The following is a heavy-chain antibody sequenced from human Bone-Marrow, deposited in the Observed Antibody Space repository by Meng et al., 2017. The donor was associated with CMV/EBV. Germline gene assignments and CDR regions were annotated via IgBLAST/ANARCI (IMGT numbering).Heavy chain of an antibody. CDR2: MNPNSGNT. V-gene: IGHV1-8*03. CDR3: ARGDIVVVPAALRSYYYGMDV. D-gene: IGHD2-2*01. Sequence: ASVKVSCKASGYTFTSYDINWVRQATGQGLEWMGWMNPNSGNTGYAQKIQGRVTITRNTSISTAYMELSSLRSEDTAVYYCARGDIVVVPAALRSYYYGMDVWGQGTTVTVSS. CDR1: GYTFTSYD. J-gene: IGHJ6*02.